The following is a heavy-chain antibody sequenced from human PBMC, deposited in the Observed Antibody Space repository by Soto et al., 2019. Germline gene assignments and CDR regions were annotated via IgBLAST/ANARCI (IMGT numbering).Heavy chain of an antibody. J-gene: IGHJ5*02. CDR3: ATQEVGGSYVYTFDP. Sequence: ETLSLTCTVSGGSISSSNYYWGWIRQPPGKGLEWIGSIYYSGSTYYNPSLKSRVTISVDTSKNQFSLKLSSVTAADTAVYYCATQEVGGSYVYTFDPWGQGTLVTVSS. D-gene: IGHD1-26*01. V-gene: IGHV4-39*01. CDR1: GGSISSSNYY. CDR2: IYYSGST.